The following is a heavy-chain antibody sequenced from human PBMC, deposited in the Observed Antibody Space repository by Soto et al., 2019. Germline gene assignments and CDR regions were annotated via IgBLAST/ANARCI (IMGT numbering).Heavy chain of an antibody. CDR2: VSASGGST. D-gene: IGHD5-18*01. CDR1: AFTFSNYP. Sequence: GGSLRLSCTASAFTFSNYPMSWVRQAPGKGLEWVSGVSASGGSTYDADSAKGRFTISRDNSKNTLYLQMNSLRGEDTAVYYCAKGPQYSYGYYFDYWGQGPLVTVSS. CDR3: AKGPQYSYGYYFDY. J-gene: IGHJ4*02. V-gene: IGHV3-23*01.